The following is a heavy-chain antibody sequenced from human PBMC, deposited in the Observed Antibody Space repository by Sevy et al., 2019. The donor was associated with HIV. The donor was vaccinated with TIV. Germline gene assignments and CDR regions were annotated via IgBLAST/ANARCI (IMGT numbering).Heavy chain of an antibody. CDR3: AKDGGSFAYDM. Sequence: GGSLRLSCAASGITFSSYAMSWVRQAPGKGLEYVSGISGSGANTYHADSVKGRFIISRDNSKNTLYLQMNSLRAGDTAVYYCAKDGGSFAYDMWGQGTMVTVSS. CDR1: GITFSSYA. CDR2: ISGSGANT. J-gene: IGHJ3*02. V-gene: IGHV3-23*01. D-gene: IGHD1-26*01.